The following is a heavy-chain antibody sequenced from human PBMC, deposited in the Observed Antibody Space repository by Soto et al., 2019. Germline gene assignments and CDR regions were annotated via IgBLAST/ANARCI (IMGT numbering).Heavy chain of an antibody. J-gene: IGHJ3*02. Sequence: EVQLLESGGGLVQPGGSLRLSCAASGFTFSSYAMSWIRQAPGKGLEWVSAISGSGGSTYYADSVKGRFTISRDNSKNTLYLQMNSLRAEDTAVYYCAKDPRPRDSAFDIWGQGTMVTVSS. V-gene: IGHV3-23*01. D-gene: IGHD3-22*01. CDR2: ISGSGGST. CDR3: AKDPRPRDSAFDI. CDR1: GFTFSSYA.